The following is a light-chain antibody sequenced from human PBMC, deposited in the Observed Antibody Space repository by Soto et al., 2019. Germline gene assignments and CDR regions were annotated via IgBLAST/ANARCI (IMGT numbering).Light chain of an antibody. CDR1: QSVSSSY. V-gene: IGKV3-20*01. J-gene: IGKJ3*01. CDR3: QQYGSSPLT. Sequence: EIVLTQSPGTLSLSPGERATLSCRASQSVSSSYLAWYQQKPGQAPRLLIYGASSRATGIPDRFSGSGSGTDFTITISRLEPEDFALYYCQQYGSSPLTFGPGTKVDIK. CDR2: GAS.